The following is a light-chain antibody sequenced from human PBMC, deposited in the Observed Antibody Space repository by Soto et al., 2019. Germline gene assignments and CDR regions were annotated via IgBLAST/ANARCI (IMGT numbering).Light chain of an antibody. CDR1: QSVSSSN. Sequence: EIVSTQSPATLSLSPGERATLSCGASQSVSSSNLAWYQQKPGLAPRLLIYDASSRATGIPDRFSGSGSGTDFTLTISRLEPEDFAVYYCQQYGSSPYTFGKGTKLEIK. CDR3: QQYGSSPYT. CDR2: DAS. V-gene: IGKV3D-20*01. J-gene: IGKJ2*01.